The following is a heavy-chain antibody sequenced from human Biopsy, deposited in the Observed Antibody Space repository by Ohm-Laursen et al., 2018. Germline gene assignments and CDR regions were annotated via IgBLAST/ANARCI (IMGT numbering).Heavy chain of an antibody. Sequence: GASVKVSCKAPGGTFSNYGVNWVRQAPGQGLEWLGGNIPILGTGNYAQTFQDRATVAADTSTSTATMELRSLRPDDTAVYYCATKLTGYFNHWGQGTLVIVSS. D-gene: IGHD3-9*01. J-gene: IGHJ1*01. CDR1: GGTFSNYG. CDR2: NIPILGTG. V-gene: IGHV1-69*06. CDR3: ATKLTGYFNH.